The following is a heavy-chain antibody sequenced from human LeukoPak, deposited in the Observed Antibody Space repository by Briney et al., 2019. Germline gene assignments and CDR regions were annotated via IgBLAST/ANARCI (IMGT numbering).Heavy chain of an antibody. CDR2: FDPEDGET. V-gene: IGHV1-24*01. D-gene: IGHD5-18*01. J-gene: IGHJ4*02. CDR1: GYTLTELS. CDR3: ATDLFFGALGYSYGPRPPFFDY. Sequence: ASVKVSCKVSGYTLTELSMHWVRQAPGKGLEWMGGFDPEDGETIYAQKFQGRVTMTEDTSTDTAYMELSSLRSEDTAVYYCATDLFFGALGYSYGPRPPFFDYWGQGTLVTVSS.